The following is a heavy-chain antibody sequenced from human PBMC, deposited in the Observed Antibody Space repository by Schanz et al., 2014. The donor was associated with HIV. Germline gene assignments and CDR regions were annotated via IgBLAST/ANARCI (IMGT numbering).Heavy chain of an antibody. Sequence: VQLVESGGGLVKPGRSLRLSCAGSGFSFDTFGIHWVRQAPGKGLEWLAVISYDGRNKKFANSVKGRFTISRDNSKNTVYLQAKSLRPEDTAIYYCVRDKSEITSFGVINGYYYSMDVWGLGTTVTVSS. CDR1: GFSFDTFG. V-gene: IGHV3-30*03. CDR3: VRDKSEITSFGVINGYYYSMDV. CDR2: ISYDGRNK. D-gene: IGHD3-3*01. J-gene: IGHJ6*02.